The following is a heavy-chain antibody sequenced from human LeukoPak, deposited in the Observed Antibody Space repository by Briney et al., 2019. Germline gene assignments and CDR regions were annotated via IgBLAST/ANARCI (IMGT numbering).Heavy chain of an antibody. CDR3: VRDDLGIDY. D-gene: IGHD7-27*01. CDR1: GFTFSSYA. CDR2: IYSGGHT. J-gene: IGHJ4*02. Sequence: PGGSLRLSCAASGFTFSSYAMSWVRQAPGKGLVWVSVIYSGGHTYYADFAKGRFTISRDNSKNTLFLQMNSLRAEDTAVYYCVRDDLGIDYWGQGTLVTVSS. V-gene: IGHV3-53*01.